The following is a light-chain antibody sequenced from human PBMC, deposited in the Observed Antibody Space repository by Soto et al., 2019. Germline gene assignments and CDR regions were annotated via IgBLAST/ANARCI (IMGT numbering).Light chain of an antibody. CDR2: KAS. V-gene: IGKV1-5*03. CDR3: QHYRT. Sequence: DIQITQSPSTLSASVGDRVTITCRASQSISSWLAWYQQKPGKAPKLLIYKASSLESGVPSRFSGSGSGTEFTLTISSLQPDDFATYYCQHYRTFGQGTRLEIK. CDR1: QSISSW. J-gene: IGKJ5*01.